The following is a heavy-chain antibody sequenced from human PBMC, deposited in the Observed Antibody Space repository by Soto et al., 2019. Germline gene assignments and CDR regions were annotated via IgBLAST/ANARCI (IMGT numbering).Heavy chain of an antibody. CDR3: AKAIFLYAARTASYYFDY. J-gene: IGHJ4*02. CDR2: ISGSGGST. Sequence: GGSMRLSCTASGFTFSSLAMSWVRQAPGKGLEWVSAISGSGGSTYYADSVKGRFTIPRDNSKNTLYLQMNSLRAEDTAVYYCAKAIFLYAARTASYYFDYWGQGTLVTVSS. CDR1: GFTFSSLA. V-gene: IGHV3-23*01. D-gene: IGHD6-6*01.